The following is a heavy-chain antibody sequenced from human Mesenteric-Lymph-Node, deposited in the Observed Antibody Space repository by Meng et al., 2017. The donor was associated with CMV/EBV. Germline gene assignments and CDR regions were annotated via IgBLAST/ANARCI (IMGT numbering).Heavy chain of an antibody. CDR3: ARPHYYGSGSSPWFDP. CDR2: IYYSGST. J-gene: IGHJ5*02. D-gene: IGHD3-10*01. CDR1: GGSISSSSYS. V-gene: IGHV4-39*01. Sequence: QLQLQESGPGLAKPSETLHLTCTVSGGSISSSSYSWGWIRQPPGKGLEWIGSIYYSGSTYYNPSLKSRVTISVDTSKNQFSLKLSSVTAADTAVYYCARPHYYGSGSSPWFDPWGQGTLVTVSS.